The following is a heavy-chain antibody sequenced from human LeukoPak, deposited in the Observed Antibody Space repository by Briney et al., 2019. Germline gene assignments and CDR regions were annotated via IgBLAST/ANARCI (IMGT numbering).Heavy chain of an antibody. J-gene: IGHJ4*02. CDR1: GFTFSSYS. D-gene: IGHD6-19*01. CDR3: AKASAWLGFDY. CDR2: ISSSSSYI. V-gene: IGHV3-21*04. Sequence: PGGSLRLSCAASGFTFSSYSMNWVRQAPGKGLEWVSSISSSSSYIYYADSVKGRFTISRDNSKNTLYLQMNSLRAEDTAVYYCAKASAWLGFDYWGQGTLVTVSS.